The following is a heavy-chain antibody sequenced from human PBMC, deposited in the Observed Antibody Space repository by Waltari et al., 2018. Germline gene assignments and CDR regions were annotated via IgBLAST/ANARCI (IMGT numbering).Heavy chain of an antibody. J-gene: IGHJ4*02. V-gene: IGHV3-20*04. CDR1: GCKVNDYG. Sequence: EVQLAESGGAVVRPGGSLRLTCVGSGCKVNDYGMSWVRRVPGKGLEWVSGITWNGGIISYSDSVKGRFTITRDNDKNSLSLQMTSLRVEDTALYYCARYLNWGLPRFDNWGQGTQVTVSS. CDR3: ARYLNWGLPRFDN. D-gene: IGHD3-16*01. CDR2: ITWNGGII.